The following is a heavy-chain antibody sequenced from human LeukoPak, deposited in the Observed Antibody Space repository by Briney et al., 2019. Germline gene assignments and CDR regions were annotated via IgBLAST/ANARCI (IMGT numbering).Heavy chain of an antibody. D-gene: IGHD3-22*01. V-gene: IGHV3-30*14. CDR2: ISYDGSNK. CDR1: GFTFSSYA. J-gene: IGHJ4*02. CDR3: ARGGATYYYDSSGYFHFDY. Sequence: GRSLRLSCAASGFTFSSYAMHWVRQAPGKGLEWVAVISYDGSNKYYADSVKGRFTIPRDNSKNTLYLQMNSLRAEDTAVYYCARGGATYYYDSSGYFHFDYWGQGTLVTVSS.